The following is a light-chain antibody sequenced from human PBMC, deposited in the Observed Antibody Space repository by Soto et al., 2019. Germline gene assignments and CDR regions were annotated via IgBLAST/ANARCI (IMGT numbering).Light chain of an antibody. V-gene: IGKV1-5*01. CDR1: QGISSW. CDR3: QQYNYYSHS. Sequence: DIQMTQSPSTLSASVGDRVTITCRASQGISSWLAWYQQKPGKAPKLLIYDASSLESVVPARFSGSGSGTEFTLSISSLQPDDFVSYDCQQYNYYSHSFGRGTKLEIK. J-gene: IGKJ2*01. CDR2: DAS.